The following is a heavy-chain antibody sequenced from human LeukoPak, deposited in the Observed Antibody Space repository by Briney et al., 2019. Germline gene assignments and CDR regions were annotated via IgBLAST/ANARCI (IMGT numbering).Heavy chain of an antibody. Sequence: GGSLRLSCAASGFTFSSYSMNWVRQAPGKGLEWVANIKQDGSEKSYADSVRGRFTISRDNAKNSLYLQMNSLRAEDTAVYYCAKDFNGGNFDYWGQGTLVTVSS. V-gene: IGHV3-7*01. D-gene: IGHD4-23*01. CDR1: GFTFSSYS. CDR2: IKQDGSEK. J-gene: IGHJ4*02. CDR3: AKDFNGGNFDY.